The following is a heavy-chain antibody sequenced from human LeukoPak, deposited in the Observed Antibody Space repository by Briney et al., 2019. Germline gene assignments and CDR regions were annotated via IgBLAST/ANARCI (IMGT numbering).Heavy chain of an antibody. D-gene: IGHD3-10*01. Sequence: SETLSLTCTVSGYSISSGYYWGWIRQPPGKGLEWIGSIYHSGSTYYNPSLKSRVTISVDTSKNQFSLKLSSVTAADTAVYYCARRRAVMVRALDPWGQGTLVTVSS. V-gene: IGHV4-38-2*02. CDR3: ARRRAVMVRALDP. J-gene: IGHJ5*02. CDR2: IYHSGST. CDR1: GYSISSGYY.